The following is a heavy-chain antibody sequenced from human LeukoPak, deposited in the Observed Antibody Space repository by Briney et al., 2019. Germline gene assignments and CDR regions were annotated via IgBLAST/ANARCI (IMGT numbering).Heavy chain of an antibody. CDR1: GFTFSTYW. Sequence: GGSLRLSCTASGFTFSTYWMTWVRQAPGKGLEWVANIKTDGTEEYYADSVKGRFTISRDNAKNSLYLHMKSLRVDDTAVYYCARRLVGGTDYFDYWGQGTLVTVPS. CDR2: IKTDGTEE. D-gene: IGHD1-26*01. J-gene: IGHJ4*02. CDR3: ARRLVGGTDYFDY. V-gene: IGHV3-7*01.